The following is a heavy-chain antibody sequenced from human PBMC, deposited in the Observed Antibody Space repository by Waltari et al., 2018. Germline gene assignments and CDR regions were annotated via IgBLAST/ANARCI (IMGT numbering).Heavy chain of an antibody. D-gene: IGHD3-3*01. CDR3: ARGSGYSPDY. Sequence: QVQLVESGGGVVQPGRSLRLSCAASGFTFSSYAMHWVRQAPGTGLEGVAVIWYDGSKKYYADSLKGRFTISRDNSKNTLYLQMNSLIAEDTAVYYCARGSGYSPDYWGQGTLVTVSS. CDR2: IWYDGSKK. V-gene: IGHV3-33*01. J-gene: IGHJ4*02. CDR1: GFTFSSYA.